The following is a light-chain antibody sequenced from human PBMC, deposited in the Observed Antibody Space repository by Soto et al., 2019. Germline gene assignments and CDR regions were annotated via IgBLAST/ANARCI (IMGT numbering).Light chain of an antibody. CDR3: QQYNDWPPYT. Sequence: EIVLTQSPATLSVSSGERATLSCRASQSVSTNLAWYQQRPGQAPRLLIFGASTRATGTPARFSGSGSGTEFTLTISSLQSEDFAVYYCQQYNDWPPYTFGQGIKLEIK. V-gene: IGKV3-15*01. J-gene: IGKJ2*01. CDR2: GAS. CDR1: QSVSTN.